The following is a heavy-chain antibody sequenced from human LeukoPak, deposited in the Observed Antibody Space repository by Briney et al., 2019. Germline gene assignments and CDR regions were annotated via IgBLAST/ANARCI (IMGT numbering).Heavy chain of an antibody. CDR1: GFTFSSYA. CDR3: AKSPTYYYDSSGYYYDY. V-gene: IGHV3-23*01. CDR2: ISGSGDST. J-gene: IGHJ4*02. D-gene: IGHD3-22*01. Sequence: GGSLRLSCAASGFTFSSYAMSWVRQAPGKGLDWVSAISGSGDSTYYADSVKGRFTISRDNSKNTLYLQMNSLRAEDTAVYYCAKSPTYYYDSSGYYYDYWGQGTLVTVSS.